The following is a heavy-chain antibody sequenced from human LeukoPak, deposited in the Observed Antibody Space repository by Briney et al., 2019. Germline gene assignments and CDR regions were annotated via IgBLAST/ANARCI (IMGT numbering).Heavy chain of an antibody. V-gene: IGHV3-23*01. CDR3: XXDWSYQGNYYYMDV. CDR2: ISNSDYST. J-gene: IGHJ6*03. D-gene: IGHD1-26*01. CDR1: GFTFSSYA. Sequence: GGSLRLSCAASGFTFSSYAMSWVRQAPGKGLEWVSTISNSDYSTYYADSVKGRFTISRANSENTLYLQMNSLRGEDTAVYYXXXDWSYQGNYYYMDVWGKGTTVTISS.